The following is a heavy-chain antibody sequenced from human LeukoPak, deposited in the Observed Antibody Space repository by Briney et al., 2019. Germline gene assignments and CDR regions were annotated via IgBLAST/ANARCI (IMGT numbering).Heavy chain of an antibody. V-gene: IGHV3-21*01. CDR3: ARDRHYYGSGSYYNRFDY. Sequence: PGGSLRLSCAASGFTFSSYSMNWVRQAPGKGLEWVSSISSSSSYIYYADSVKGRFTISRDNAKNSLYLQMNSLRAEDTAVYYCARDRHYYGSGSYYNRFDYWGQGTLVTVSS. J-gene: IGHJ4*02. CDR1: GFTFSSYS. CDR2: ISSSSSYI. D-gene: IGHD3-10*01.